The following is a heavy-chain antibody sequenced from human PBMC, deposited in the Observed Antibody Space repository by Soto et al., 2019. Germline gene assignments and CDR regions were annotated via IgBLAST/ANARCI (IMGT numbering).Heavy chain of an antibody. Sequence: GGSLRLSCAASGFTFSSYAMSWVRQAPGKGLEWVSAISGSGGSTYYADSVKGRFTISRDNSKNTLYLQMNSLRAEDTAVYHCANPEKGWFGELSLAFDIWGQGTMVTVSS. J-gene: IGHJ3*02. CDR1: GFTFSSYA. V-gene: IGHV3-23*01. CDR3: ANPEKGWFGELSLAFDI. CDR2: ISGSGGST. D-gene: IGHD3-10*01.